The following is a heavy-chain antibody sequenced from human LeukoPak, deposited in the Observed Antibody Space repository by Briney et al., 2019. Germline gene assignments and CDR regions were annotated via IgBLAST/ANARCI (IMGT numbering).Heavy chain of an antibody. CDR3: AKHVSSSYGRDV. V-gene: IGHV4-34*01. CDR1: GGSFSGYY. D-gene: IGHD5/OR15-5a*01. Sequence: SETLSLTCAVYGGSFSGYYWSWIRQPPGKGLEWIGEINHSGSTNYNPSLKSRVTISVDTSKNQFSLKLSSVTAADTAVYYCAKHVSSSYGRDVGAKGPRVTVPS. J-gene: IGHJ6*02. CDR2: INHSGST.